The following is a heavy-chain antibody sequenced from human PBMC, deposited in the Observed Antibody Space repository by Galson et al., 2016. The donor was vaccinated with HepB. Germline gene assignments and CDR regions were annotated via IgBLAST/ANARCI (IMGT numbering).Heavy chain of an antibody. CDR2: IYYSGST. V-gene: IGHV4-30-4*01. J-gene: IGHJ4*02. D-gene: IGHD3-16*01. Sequence: TLSLTCTVSGGSISSGDYYWSWIRPPPGKGLEWIWYIYYSGSTYHSPSLKSRVTLSVDTSKNQFSLKLNSVTAADTAVYYCARGSAFGGVDNWGQGTLVTVSS. CDR3: ARGSAFGGVDN. CDR1: GGSISSGDYY.